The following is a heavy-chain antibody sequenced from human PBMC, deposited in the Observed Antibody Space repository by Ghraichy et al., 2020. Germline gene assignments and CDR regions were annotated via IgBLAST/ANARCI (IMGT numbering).Heavy chain of an antibody. CDR1: GFTVSSNY. V-gene: IGHV3-53*01. CDR3: ARNPKPLPSIFGVVINYGMDV. CDR2: IYSGGST. D-gene: IGHD3-3*01. Sequence: GGSLRLSCAASGFTVSSNYMSWVRQAPGKGLEWVSVIYSGGSTYYADSVKGRFTISRDNSKNTLYLQMNSLRAEDTAVYYCARNPKPLPSIFGVVINYGMDVWGQGTTVTVSS. J-gene: IGHJ6*02.